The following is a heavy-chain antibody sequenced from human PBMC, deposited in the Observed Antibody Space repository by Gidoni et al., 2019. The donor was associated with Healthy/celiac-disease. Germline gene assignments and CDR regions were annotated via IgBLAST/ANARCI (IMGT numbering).Heavy chain of an antibody. J-gene: IGHJ4*02. Sequence: QVQLQESGPGLVKPSQTLSLTCTVPGGSISSGSYYWSWIRQPAGKGLEWIGRIYTSGSTNYNPSLKSRVTISVDTSKNQFSLKLSSVTAADTAVYYCARGTSSGWEGYWGQGTLVTVSS. CDR1: GGSISSGSYY. CDR3: ARGTSSGWEGY. D-gene: IGHD6-19*01. CDR2: IYTSGST. V-gene: IGHV4-61*02.